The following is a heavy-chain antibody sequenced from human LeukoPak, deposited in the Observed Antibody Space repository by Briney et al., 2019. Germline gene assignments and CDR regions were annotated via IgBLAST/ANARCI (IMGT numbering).Heavy chain of an antibody. CDR2: IYPADSDA. J-gene: IGHJ4*02. Sequence: SGESLKISGEGSGYSFTNYWIAWMRQMPGKGLEWMGVIYPADSDARYSPSFQGQVTISADKSISTAYLQWGSLKASDTAMYYCARVEYGGYEVGHWGQGTQVTVSS. V-gene: IGHV5-51*01. CDR3: ARVEYGGYEVGH. D-gene: IGHD4-17*01. CDR1: GYSFTNYW.